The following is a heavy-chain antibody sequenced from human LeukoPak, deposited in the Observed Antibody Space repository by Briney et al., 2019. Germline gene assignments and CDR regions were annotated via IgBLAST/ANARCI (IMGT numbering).Heavy chain of an antibody. V-gene: IGHV3-20*04. Sequence: GGSLTLSCAASGFTFDDYGMSWVRQAPGKGLEWVSGINWNGGSTGYADSVKGRFTISRDNAKNSLYLQMNSLRAEDTAFYYCARAVVINFYYYYMDVWGKGTTVTVSS. CDR3: ARAVVINFYYYYMDV. J-gene: IGHJ6*03. D-gene: IGHD2-21*01. CDR1: GFTFDDYG. CDR2: INWNGGST.